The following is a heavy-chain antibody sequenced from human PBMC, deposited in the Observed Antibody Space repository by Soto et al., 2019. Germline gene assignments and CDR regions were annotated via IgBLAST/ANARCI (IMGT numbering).Heavy chain of an antibody. CDR2: IYYSGST. V-gene: IGHV4-59*01. D-gene: IGHD6-19*01. CDR1: GGSISSYY. J-gene: IGHJ4*02. Sequence: SETLSLTCTVSGGSISSYYWNWIRQPPGKALEWIGYIYYSGSTNYNPSLRSRVTMSLDTSRNQLSLKLTSVTAADTAKYYCARGPNSSGWYLVDSWGQGTLVTVSS. CDR3: ARGPNSSGWYLVDS.